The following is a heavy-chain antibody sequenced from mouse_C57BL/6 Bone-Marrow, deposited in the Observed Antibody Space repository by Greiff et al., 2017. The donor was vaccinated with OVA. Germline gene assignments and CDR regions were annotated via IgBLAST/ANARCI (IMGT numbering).Heavy chain of an antibody. V-gene: IGHV5-6*01. CDR2: ISSGGSYT. D-gene: IGHD2-2*01. J-gene: IGHJ2*01. CDR3: ARLPSMVTTGY. CDR1: GFTFSSYG. Sequence: EVHLVESGGDLVKPGGSLKLSCAASGFTFSSYGMSWVRQTPDKRLEWVATISSGGSYTYYPDSVKGRFPISRDNAKNTLYLQMSSLKSEDTAMYYCARLPSMVTTGYWGQGTTLTVSS.